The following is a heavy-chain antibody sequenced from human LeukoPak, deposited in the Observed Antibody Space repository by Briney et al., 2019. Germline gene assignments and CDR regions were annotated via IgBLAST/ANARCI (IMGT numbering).Heavy chain of an antibody. V-gene: IGHV3-21*01. CDR3: ARYITMIVVVTSYFDY. J-gene: IGHJ4*02. CDR1: GFTFSSYS. D-gene: IGHD3-22*01. CDR2: ISSSSSYI. Sequence: PGGSLRLSCAASGFTFSSYSMNWVRQAPGKGLEWVSSISSSSSYIYYADSVKGRFTISRDNAKNSLYLQMNSLRAEDTAVYYCARYITMIVVVTSYFDYWGQGTLATVSS.